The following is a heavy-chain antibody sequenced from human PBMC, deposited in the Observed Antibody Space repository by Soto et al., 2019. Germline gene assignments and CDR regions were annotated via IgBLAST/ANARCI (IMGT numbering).Heavy chain of an antibody. CDR1: GYTFTSYA. Sequence: QVQLVQSGAEVKKPGASVKVSCKASGYTFTSYAMHWVRQAPGQRLEWMGWINAGNGNTKYSQKFQGRVTITRDTSASTAYMELSSLRSEDTAVYYCARWVDMGYSSSKGEGWFDPWGQGTLVTVSS. D-gene: IGHD6-13*01. J-gene: IGHJ5*02. CDR2: INAGNGNT. CDR3: ARWVDMGYSSSKGEGWFDP. V-gene: IGHV1-3*01.